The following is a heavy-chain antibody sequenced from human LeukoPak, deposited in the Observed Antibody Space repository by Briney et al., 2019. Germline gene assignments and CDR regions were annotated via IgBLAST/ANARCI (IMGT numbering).Heavy chain of an antibody. CDR3: SIFEM. CDR1: GFTFSHYG. J-gene: IGHJ3*02. CDR2: ISYDGSNE. Sequence: PGGSLRLSCAASGFTFSHYGIHWVRQAPGKGLEWVALISYDGSNEYYADSVKGRFTISRDDSKNTVYLQMNSLRVEDTAVYYCSIFEMWGQGTMVTVSS. V-gene: IGHV3-30*03.